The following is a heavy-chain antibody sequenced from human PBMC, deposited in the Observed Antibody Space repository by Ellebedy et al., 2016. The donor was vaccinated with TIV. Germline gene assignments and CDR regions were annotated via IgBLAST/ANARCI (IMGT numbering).Heavy chain of an antibody. J-gene: IGHJ5*02. CDR1: GYTFINYD. CDR3: ARSARRQKLVVEGGWFDP. V-gene: IGHV1-8*03. D-gene: IGHD6-13*01. CDR2: INPASGNA. Sequence: AASVKVSCKASGYTFINYDISWVRQATGQGLEWMGWINPASGNAGYAQTFPGRLTITRNASVSTAYMELSSLRSEETAVYFCARSARRQKLVVEGGWFDPWGQGTLVTVSS.